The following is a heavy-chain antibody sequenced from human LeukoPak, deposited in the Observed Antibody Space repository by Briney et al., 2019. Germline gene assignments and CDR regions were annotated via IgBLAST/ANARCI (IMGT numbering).Heavy chain of an antibody. Sequence: SETLSLTCTVSGGSISSYYWSWIRQPPGKGLERIGNIYYSGSTNYNPSLKSRVTISVDTSKYLFSLKLSSVTAADTAVYYCARDLRRIAADGTGYYYYYMDVWGKGTTVTVSS. CDR3: ARDLRRIAADGTGYYYYYMDV. CDR2: IYYSGST. D-gene: IGHD6-13*01. CDR1: GGSISSYY. J-gene: IGHJ6*03. V-gene: IGHV4-59*01.